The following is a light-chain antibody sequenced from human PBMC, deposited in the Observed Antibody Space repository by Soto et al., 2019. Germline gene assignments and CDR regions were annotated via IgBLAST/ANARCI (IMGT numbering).Light chain of an antibody. CDR3: QQYGSSPPIT. J-gene: IGKJ5*01. CDR1: QSVSSSY. V-gene: IGKV3-20*01. CDR2: GAS. Sequence: IVLKQSPGTLSLSPGERATLSCRASQSVSSSYLAWYQQKPGQAPRLLIYGASSRATGIPDRFSGSGCGTDFTLTISRLEPEDFAVYYCQQYGSSPPITFGQGTRLEIK.